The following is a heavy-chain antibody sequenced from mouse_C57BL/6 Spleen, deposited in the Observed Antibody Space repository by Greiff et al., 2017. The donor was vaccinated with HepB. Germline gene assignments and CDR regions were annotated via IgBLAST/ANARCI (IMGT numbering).Heavy chain of an antibody. CDR2: INPGSGGT. Sequence: QVQLQQSGAELVRPGTSVKLSCKASGYAFTNYLIEWVKQRPGQGLEWIGVINPGSGGTNYNEKFKGKATLTADKSSSTSYMQHSSLTSEESAVYFCAKSGTMVTTGGLDYWGQGTTLTVSS. CDR1: GYAFTNYL. V-gene: IGHV1-54*01. CDR3: AKSGTMVTTGGLDY. J-gene: IGHJ2*01. D-gene: IGHD2-2*01.